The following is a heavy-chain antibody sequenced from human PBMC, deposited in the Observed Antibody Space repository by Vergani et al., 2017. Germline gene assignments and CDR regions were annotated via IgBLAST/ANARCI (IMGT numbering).Heavy chain of an antibody. CDR2: ISSSAGTI. CDR1: GFTFSSYE. D-gene: IGHD5-18*01. Sequence: EVQLVESGGGLVQPGGSLRLSCAASGFTFSSYEMNWVRQAPGKGLEWLSYISSSAGTIYYADSVKGRLTISRDNAKSSLYLQMNSLRAEDTAVYYCARGLRGHSSDFWGQGTLVTVSS. V-gene: IGHV3-48*03. CDR3: ARGLRGHSSDF. J-gene: IGHJ4*02.